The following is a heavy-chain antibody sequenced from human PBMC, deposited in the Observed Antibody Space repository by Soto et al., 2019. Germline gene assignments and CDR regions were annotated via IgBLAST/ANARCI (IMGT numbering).Heavy chain of an antibody. CDR1: GGSVSSNSYS. CDR2: VYSNDKT. J-gene: IGHJ6*02. D-gene: IGHD2-2*03. V-gene: IGHV4-39*01. CDR3: ARLGGYCVSIKCHGYYGMYV. Sequence: QLQLQESGPGLVKPSETLSLTCTVSGGSVSSNSYSWGWVRQSPGKGLEWIATVYSNDKTYYNPALLSRVTISAYPSKNEISLRLNSVSGADTAVYYCARLGGYCVSIKCHGYYGMYVWGQGTTGTVSS.